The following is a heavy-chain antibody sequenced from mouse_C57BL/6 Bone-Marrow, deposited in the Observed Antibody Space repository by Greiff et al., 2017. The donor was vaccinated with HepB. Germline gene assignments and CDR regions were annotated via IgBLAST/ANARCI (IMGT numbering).Heavy chain of an antibody. Sequence: VQLQQPGAELVKPGASVKLPCKASGYTFTSYWMHWVKQRPGQGLEWIGMIHPNSGSTNYNEKFKSKATLTVDKSSSTAYMQLSSLTSEDSAVYYCAVIYYGIFYAMDYWGQGTSVTVSS. CDR1: GYTFTSYW. CDR2: IHPNSGST. V-gene: IGHV1-64*01. CDR3: AVIYYGIFYAMDY. J-gene: IGHJ4*01. D-gene: IGHD2-1*01.